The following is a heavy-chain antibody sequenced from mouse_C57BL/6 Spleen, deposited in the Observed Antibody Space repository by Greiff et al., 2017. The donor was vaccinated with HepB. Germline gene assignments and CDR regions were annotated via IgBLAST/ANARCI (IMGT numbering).Heavy chain of an antibody. CDR1: GYTFTSYW. J-gene: IGHJ4*01. V-gene: IGHV1-61*01. CDR3: ARRSVVALRQYYYAMDY. D-gene: IGHD1-1*01. Sequence: QVQLKQPGAELVRPGSSVKLSCKASGYTFTSYWMDWVKQRPGQGLEWIGNIYPSDSETHYNQKFKDKATLTVDKSSSTAYMQLSSLTSEDSAVYYCARRSVVALRQYYYAMDYWGQGTSVTVSS. CDR2: IYPSDSET.